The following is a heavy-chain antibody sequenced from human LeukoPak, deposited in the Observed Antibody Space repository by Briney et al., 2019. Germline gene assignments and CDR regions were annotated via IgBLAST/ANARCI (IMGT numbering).Heavy chain of an antibody. D-gene: IGHD3-16*01. J-gene: IGHJ4*02. CDR3: ARQGGWGGVLSFFYS. V-gene: IGHV4-39*01. CDR1: VVSPSTTSYY. Sequence: PPQTLSLTCTLSVVSPSTTSYYWGWIRQTPGKGLEWIGSMLYRGSTYYSPSLRSRAIMSVDASKKQFFLTICPVTAADTAVYNCARQGGWGGVLSFFYSWGQGTLITVSS. CDR2: MLYRGST.